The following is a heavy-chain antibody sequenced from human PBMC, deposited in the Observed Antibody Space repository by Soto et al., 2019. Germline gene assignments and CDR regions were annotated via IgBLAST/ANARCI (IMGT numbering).Heavy chain of an antibody. CDR2: INSDGSTT. J-gene: IGHJ6*02. CDR1: GFTFSNYW. Sequence: EVQLVESGGGLVQPGGSLRLSYAATGFTFSNYWMHWVRQTPGKGLVWVSRINSDGSTTNYADSVKGRFTISRDSAKNTLYLQMNSLRAEDTAVYYCARGNYYSMDVWGQGTTVTVSS. CDR3: ARGNYYSMDV. V-gene: IGHV3-74*01.